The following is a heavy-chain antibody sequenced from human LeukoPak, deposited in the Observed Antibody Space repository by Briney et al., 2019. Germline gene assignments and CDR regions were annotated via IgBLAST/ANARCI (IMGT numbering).Heavy chain of an antibody. Sequence: PSETLSLTCTDSGGSISSYYWSWIRQPPGKGLEWVGYIYYSGSTNYNPSLKSRVTISVDTSKNQFSLKLSSVTAADTAVYYCARGYGGNSDYFDYWGQGTLVTVSS. J-gene: IGHJ4*02. V-gene: IGHV4-59*12. CDR1: GGSISSYY. CDR2: IYYSGST. D-gene: IGHD4-23*01. CDR3: ARGYGGNSDYFDY.